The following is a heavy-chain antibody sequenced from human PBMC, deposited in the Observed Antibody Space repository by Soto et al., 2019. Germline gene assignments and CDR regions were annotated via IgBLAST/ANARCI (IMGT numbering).Heavy chain of an antibody. CDR2: IKSKTDGGTT. D-gene: IGHD3-22*01. CDR3: TIPRGPMIRP. J-gene: IGHJ5*02. Sequence: EVQLVESGGGLVEPGGSLRLSCTASGFTFSNAWMTWVRQAPGKGLEWVGRIKSKTDGGTTDYAAPVKGRFTISRDDSKNMMYLQMNSLKTEDTAVYYCTIPRGPMIRPWGQGTLVTVSS. CDR1: GFTFSNAW. V-gene: IGHV3-15*01.